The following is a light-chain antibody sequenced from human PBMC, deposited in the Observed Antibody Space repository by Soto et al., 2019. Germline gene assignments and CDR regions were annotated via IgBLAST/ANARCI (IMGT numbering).Light chain of an antibody. CDR2: EVS. Sequence: EIVLTQSPATLSLSPGERATLSCRASQTVSSSLAWYHQKPGQAPTLLIYEVSNRATGITAMFGGSGSGADFTLTISSLEPGYFALYCWQQHINWPLTFGGGTKV. V-gene: IGKV3-11*01. J-gene: IGKJ4*01. CDR1: QTVSSS. CDR3: QQHINWPLT.